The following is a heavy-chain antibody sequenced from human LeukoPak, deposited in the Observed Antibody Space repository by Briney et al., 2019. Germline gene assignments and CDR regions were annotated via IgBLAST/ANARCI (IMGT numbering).Heavy chain of an antibody. J-gene: IGHJ4*02. D-gene: IGHD3-3*01. V-gene: IGHV1-2*02. Sequence: GASVKVSCKASGYTFTGYYMHWVRQAPGQGPEWMGWINPNSGGTNYAQKFQGRVTMTRDTSISTAYMELSRLRSDDTAVYYCARSYYDFWSGYSSRVLDYWGQGTLVTVSS. CDR2: INPNSGGT. CDR1: GYTFTGYY. CDR3: ARSYYDFWSGYSSRVLDY.